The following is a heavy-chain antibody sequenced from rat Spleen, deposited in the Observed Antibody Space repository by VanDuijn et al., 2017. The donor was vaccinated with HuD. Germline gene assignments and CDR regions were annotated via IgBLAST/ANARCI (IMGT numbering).Heavy chain of an antibody. V-gene: IGHV3-1*01. D-gene: IGHD1-12*02. CDR2: ISYSGST. CDR3: ARVRYYDGSYYSHVMDA. Sequence: EVQLQESGPGLVKPSQSLSLTCSVTGYSITSNYWGWIRKFPGNKMEWMGYISYSGSTSYNPSLKSRISITRDTSKNQFFLQFNSVATWDTATYYCARVRYYDGSYYSHVMDAWGQGASVTVSS. J-gene: IGHJ4*01. CDR1: GYSITSNY.